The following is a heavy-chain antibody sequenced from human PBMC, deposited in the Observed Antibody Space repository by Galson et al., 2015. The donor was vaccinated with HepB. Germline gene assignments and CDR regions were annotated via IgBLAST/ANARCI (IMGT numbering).Heavy chain of an antibody. Sequence: SETLSLTCTVSGGSISSYYWSWIRQPPGKGLEWIGYIYYSGSTNYNPSLKSRVTISVDTSKNQFSLKLSSVTAADTAVYYCARDPYGDYVSWGQGTLVTVSS. D-gene: IGHD4-17*01. J-gene: IGHJ5*02. CDR3: ARDPYGDYVS. CDR2: IYYSGST. V-gene: IGHV4-59*01. CDR1: GGSISSYY.